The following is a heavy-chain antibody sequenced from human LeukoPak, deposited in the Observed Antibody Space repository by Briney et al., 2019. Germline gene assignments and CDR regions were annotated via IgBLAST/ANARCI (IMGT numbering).Heavy chain of an antibody. D-gene: IGHD6-13*01. CDR3: ARGATAGRFSLRPTGAYYMDV. Sequence: ASVKVCCKASGYTFTGYYMHWVRQAPGQGLEWMGWINPNSGVTNCAQKFQGRVTMTRDTSINTAYMELSSLRFDDTAVYYCARGATAGRFSLRPTGAYYMDVWGKGTTVTVSS. J-gene: IGHJ6*03. V-gene: IGHV1-2*02. CDR2: INPNSGVT. CDR1: GYTFTGYY.